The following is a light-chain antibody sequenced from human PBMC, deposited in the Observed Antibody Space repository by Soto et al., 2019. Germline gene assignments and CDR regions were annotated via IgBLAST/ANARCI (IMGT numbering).Light chain of an antibody. V-gene: IGKV1-5*03. Sequence: DIQMPQSPSTLSASVGDRGTITCRASQSSSSWLAWYQQKPGKAPKLLIYKASSLESGVPSRFSGSGSGTEFNLTISSLQPDDFATYYCQPYNSYWTFGQGTKVEIK. J-gene: IGKJ1*01. CDR1: QSSSSW. CDR3: QPYNSYWT. CDR2: KAS.